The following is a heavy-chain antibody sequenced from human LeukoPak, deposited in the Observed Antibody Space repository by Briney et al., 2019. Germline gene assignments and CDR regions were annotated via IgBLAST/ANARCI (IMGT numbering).Heavy chain of an antibody. Sequence: GGSLRLSCAASGFTFSTYDMSWVRQAPGKGLEWVSAISGSGGSTYYADSAKGRFTISRDNSKNTLYLQMNSLRAEDTAVYYCARGVDYYDSSGYFALGYWGQGTLVTVSS. CDR2: ISGSGGST. J-gene: IGHJ4*02. CDR3: ARGVDYYDSSGYFALGY. D-gene: IGHD3-22*01. CDR1: GFTFSTYD. V-gene: IGHV3-23*01.